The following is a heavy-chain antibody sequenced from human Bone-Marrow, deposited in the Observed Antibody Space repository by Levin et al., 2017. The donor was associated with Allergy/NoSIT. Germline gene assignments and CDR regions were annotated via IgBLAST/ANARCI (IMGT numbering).Heavy chain of an antibody. D-gene: IGHD6-19*01. CDR3: AKGAGWVAGAVALI. CDR2: ISGSGSST. CDR1: GFTFNSYA. J-gene: IGHJ4*02. V-gene: IGHV3-23*01. Sequence: PGGSLRLSCAASGFTFNSYALSWVRQAPGKGLEWVSAISGSGSSTYYADSVKGRFTISRDNSKPTLYLQMNSLRAEDTAVYYCAKGAGWVAGAVALIWGQGTLVTVSS.